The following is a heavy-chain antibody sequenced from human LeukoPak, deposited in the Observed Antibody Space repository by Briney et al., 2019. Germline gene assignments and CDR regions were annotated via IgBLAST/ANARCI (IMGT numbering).Heavy chain of an antibody. CDR3: ARDLNPQSIGMRAFDI. D-gene: IGHD1-14*01. CDR1: GYTFSNFY. J-gene: IGHJ3*02. Sequence: GASVKLSYKASGYTFSNFYLHWGRQAPGQGLEWMGIINPTTGSTTYAQKLQSRVTMTRDMSPSTVYMELSSLRSEDTAVYFCARDLNPQSIGMRAFDIWGQGTMVTASS. V-gene: IGHV1-46*01. CDR2: INPTTGST.